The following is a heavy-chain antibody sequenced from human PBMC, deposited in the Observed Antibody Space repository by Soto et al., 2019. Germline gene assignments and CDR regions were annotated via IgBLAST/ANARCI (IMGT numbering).Heavy chain of an antibody. D-gene: IGHD2-2*01. J-gene: IGHJ3*01. V-gene: IGHV3-30*18. Sequence: QVQLVESGGGVVQPGRSLRLSCGASGFTFSSYGMHWVRQAPGKGLEWVAVISYDGSNKYYAESVKGRFTISRDNSKNTLYLQMNSLKADDTAVYYCAKDLAYCSSTSCYNGGVWGQGTMVTVSS. CDR3: AKDLAYCSSTSCYNGGV. CDR2: ISYDGSNK. CDR1: GFTFSSYG.